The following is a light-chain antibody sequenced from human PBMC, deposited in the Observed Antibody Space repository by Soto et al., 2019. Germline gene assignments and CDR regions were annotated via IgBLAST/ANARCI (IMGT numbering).Light chain of an antibody. Sequence: EIVLTQFPATLSVSPGERATLSCSASQNIGKNLPWYQQKPGQAPRLLIYGASTRAAGIPVRFSGSGSGTEVTVTISSLQSEDFAVYYCQQYNSWPPLTFGGGTKVEIK. J-gene: IGKJ4*01. CDR1: QNIGKN. CDR2: GAS. CDR3: QQYNSWPPLT. V-gene: IGKV3-15*01.